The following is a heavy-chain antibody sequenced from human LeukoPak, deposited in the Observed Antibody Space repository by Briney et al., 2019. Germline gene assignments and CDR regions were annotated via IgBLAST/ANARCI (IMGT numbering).Heavy chain of an antibody. V-gene: IGHV3-30*18. CDR1: GFTFSSYG. D-gene: IGHD3-9*01. CDR3: SKHTYDGIRYLDWFADY. J-gene: IGHJ4*02. Sequence: GGSLRLSCAASGFTFSSYGMHWVRQAPGKGLEWVAVISHSGRDDYAESVKGRFTISRDNSKNTVYLQMNSLRAEDTAIYYCSKHTYDGIRYLDWFADYWGQGTLVTVSA. CDR2: ISHSGRD.